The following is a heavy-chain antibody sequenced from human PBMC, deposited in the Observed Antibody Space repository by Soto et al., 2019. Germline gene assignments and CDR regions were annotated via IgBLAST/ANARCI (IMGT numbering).Heavy chain of an antibody. J-gene: IGHJ6*02. V-gene: IGHV4-59*01. CDR2: IYYTEKT. CDR1: GGSISSYY. D-gene: IGHD2-15*01. CDR3: ARARFQLLHPYYYGMEV. Sequence: QVQLQQSGPGLVKPSETLSLTCTVSGGSISSYYWSWIRQPPGKGLDWIGYIYYTEKTKYNPSLKSRVTLAVDTSKKQFSLKLRSVTAADTGVYFCARARFQLLHPYYYGMEVWGQGTSGTVSS.